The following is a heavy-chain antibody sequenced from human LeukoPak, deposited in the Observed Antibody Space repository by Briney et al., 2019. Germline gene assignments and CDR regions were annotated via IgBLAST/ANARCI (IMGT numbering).Heavy chain of an antibody. CDR3: AKDQGSGWYLLVFDY. Sequence: PSGGSLRLSCAASGFTFSSYAMSWVRQAPGKGLEWVSAISGSGGSTYYADSVKGRFTISRDNSKNTLYLQMNSLRAEDTAVYYCAKDQGSGWYLLVFDYWGQGTLVTVSS. CDR2: ISGSGGST. J-gene: IGHJ4*02. D-gene: IGHD6-19*01. V-gene: IGHV3-23*01. CDR1: GFTFSSYA.